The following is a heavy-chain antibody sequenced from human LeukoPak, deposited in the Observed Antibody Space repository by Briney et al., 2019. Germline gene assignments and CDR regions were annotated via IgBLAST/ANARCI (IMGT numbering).Heavy chain of an antibody. V-gene: IGHV4-4*07. CDR1: GGSISSYY. CDR2: IYTSGST. Sequence: PSETLSLTCTVSGGSISSYYWSWIRRPAGKGLEWIGRIYTSGSTNYNPSLKSRVTMSVDTSKNQFSLKLSSVTAADTAVYYCARFLAAGTSRAFDIWGQGTMVTVSS. CDR3: ARFLAAGTSRAFDI. D-gene: IGHD6-13*01. J-gene: IGHJ3*02.